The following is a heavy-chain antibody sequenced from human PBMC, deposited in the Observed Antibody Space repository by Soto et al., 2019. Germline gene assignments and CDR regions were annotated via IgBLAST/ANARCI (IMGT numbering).Heavy chain of an antibody. V-gene: IGHV3-13*01. Sequence: PGGSLRLSCAASGFTFSSYDMHWVHQATGKGLEWVSAIGTAGDTYYPGSVKGRFTISRENAKNSLYLQMNSLRAGDTAVYYCARGIAAAGTHFDYWGQGTLVTVSS. CDR3: ARGIAAAGTHFDY. D-gene: IGHD6-13*01. J-gene: IGHJ4*02. CDR2: IGTAGDT. CDR1: GFTFSSYD.